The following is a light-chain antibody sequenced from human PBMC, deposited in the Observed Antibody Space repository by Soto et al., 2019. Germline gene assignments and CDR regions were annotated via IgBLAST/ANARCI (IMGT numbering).Light chain of an antibody. CDR1: QSISSW. Sequence: DIQMTQSPSTLSASVGDRVTITCRASQSISSWLAWYQQKPGKAPKLLIHDASSLESGVPSRLSGSRSGTEFTLTISSLQAEEVAVYYGQQYYSTPWTFGQGTKVDIK. CDR2: DAS. CDR3: QQYYSTPWT. J-gene: IGKJ1*01. V-gene: IGKV1-5*01.